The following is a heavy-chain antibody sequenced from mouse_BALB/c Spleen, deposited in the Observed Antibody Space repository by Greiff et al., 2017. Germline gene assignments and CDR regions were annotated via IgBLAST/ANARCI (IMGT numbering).Heavy chain of an antibody. Sequence: DVQLQESGPGLVKPSQSLSLTCSVTGYSITSGYYWNWIRQFPGNKLEWMGYISYDGSNNYNPSLKNRISITRDTSKNQFFLKLNSVTTEDTATYYCATGLTTVVATPYYYAMDYWGQGTSVTVSS. D-gene: IGHD1-1*01. CDR1: GYSITSGYY. CDR3: ATGLTTVVATPYYYAMDY. J-gene: IGHJ4*01. V-gene: IGHV3-6*02. CDR2: ISYDGSN.